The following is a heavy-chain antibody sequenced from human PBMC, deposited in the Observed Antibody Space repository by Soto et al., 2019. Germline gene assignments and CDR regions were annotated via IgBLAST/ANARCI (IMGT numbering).Heavy chain of an antibody. D-gene: IGHD3-9*01. CDR1: GFTFSSYG. J-gene: IGHJ5*02. V-gene: IGHV3-33*01. CDR3: ARDSSVGLRYFDWLPPGNWFDP. CDR2: IWYDGSNK. Sequence: QVQLVESGGGVVQPGRSLRLSCAASGFTFSSYGMHWVRQAPGKGLEWVAVIWYDGSNKYYADSVKGRFTISRDNSKNTLYLQMNSLRAEDTAVYYCARDSSVGLRYFDWLPPGNWFDPWGQGTLVTVSS.